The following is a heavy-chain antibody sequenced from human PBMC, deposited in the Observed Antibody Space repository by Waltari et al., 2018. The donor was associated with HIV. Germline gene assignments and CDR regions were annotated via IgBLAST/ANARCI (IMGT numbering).Heavy chain of an antibody. J-gene: IGHJ4*02. CDR2: IDPSDSYT. D-gene: IGHD1-1*01. Sequence: EVQLVQSGAEVKKPWGSRRISCKGSGYSFTSYWISWVRQMPGKGLEWMGRIDPSDSYTNYSPSFQRHVTISADKSISTAYLQWSRLKASDTAMYYCARHRTGTIDYWGQGTLVTVSS. CDR3: ARHRTGTIDY. V-gene: IGHV5-10-1*01. CDR1: GYSFTSYW.